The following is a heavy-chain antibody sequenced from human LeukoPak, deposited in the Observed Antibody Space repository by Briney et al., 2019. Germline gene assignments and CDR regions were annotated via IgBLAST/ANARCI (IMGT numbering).Heavy chain of an antibody. J-gene: IGHJ4*02. D-gene: IGHD2-8*01. CDR3: AKGEWTFDY. V-gene: IGHV3-21*06. CDR2: ISSSSSYI. Sequence: GGSLRLSCAASGFIFSSHSMNWVRQAPGKGLEWVSCISSSSSYIHYADSVKGRFTISRDNAKNSLYLEMNSLRAEDTAVYYCAKGEWTFDYWGQGTLVTVSS. CDR1: GFIFSSHS.